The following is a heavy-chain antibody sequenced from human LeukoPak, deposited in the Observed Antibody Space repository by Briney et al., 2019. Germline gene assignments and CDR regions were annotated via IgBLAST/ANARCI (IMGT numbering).Heavy chain of an antibody. CDR2: IWFDGSNR. Sequence: TGGSLRLSSVASGFTFSNYWMNWVRQAPGKGLEWVAVIWFDGSNRNHADSVKGRFTISRDNSKNTLFLQMNSLRVEDTAVYFCVRDYCSGGSCYESNWFDPWGQGTLVTVSS. CDR3: VRDYCSGGSCYESNWFDP. J-gene: IGHJ5*02. V-gene: IGHV3-33*08. CDR1: GFTFSNYW. D-gene: IGHD2-15*01.